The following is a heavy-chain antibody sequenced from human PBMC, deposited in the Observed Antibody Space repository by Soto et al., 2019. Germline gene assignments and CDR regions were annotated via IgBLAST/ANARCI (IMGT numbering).Heavy chain of an antibody. CDR1: GLTFSYYA. CDR2: ISYDGSNK. CDR3: ARDYYDSSGYYYYYGMDV. Sequence: SLRLSCAASGLTFSYYAMHWVRQDPGKGLEWVAVISYDGSNKYSADSVKGRFTISRDNSKNTLYLQMNSLRAEDTAVYYCARDYYDSSGYYYYYGMDVWGQGTTVTVSS. D-gene: IGHD3-22*01. V-gene: IGHV3-30-3*01. J-gene: IGHJ6*02.